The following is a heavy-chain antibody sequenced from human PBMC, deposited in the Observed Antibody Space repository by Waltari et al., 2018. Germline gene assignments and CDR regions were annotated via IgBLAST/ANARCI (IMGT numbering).Heavy chain of an antibody. J-gene: IGHJ4*02. CDR2: IYSGGST. CDR1: GFTVRSND. D-gene: IGHD2-15*01. Sequence: ELQLVETGGGLVRPGGSLRLSCAATGFTVRSNDINWVRQAPGKGPEWLSVIYSGGSTDYADSVKGRFTISRDNSKNTLYLQMDSLTAEDTAIYYCARGAFRAYQPLLYFDYWGLGTPVTVSS. CDR3: ARGAFRAYQPLLYFDY. V-gene: IGHV3-53*02.